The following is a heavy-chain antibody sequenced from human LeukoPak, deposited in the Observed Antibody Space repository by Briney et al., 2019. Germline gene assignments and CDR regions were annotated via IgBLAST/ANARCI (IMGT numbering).Heavy chain of an antibody. CDR2: IYYSGST. D-gene: IGHD4-11*01. CDR1: GGSISSSYY. J-gene: IGHJ5*02. V-gene: IGHV4-39*01. Sequence: SETLSLTCTVSGGSISSSYYWGWIRQPPGKGLEWIGSIYYSGSTYYNPSLKSRVTISVDTSKNQFSLKLSSVTAADTAVYYCARSSYSNLRRWFDPWGQGTLVTVSS. CDR3: ARSSYSNLRRWFDP.